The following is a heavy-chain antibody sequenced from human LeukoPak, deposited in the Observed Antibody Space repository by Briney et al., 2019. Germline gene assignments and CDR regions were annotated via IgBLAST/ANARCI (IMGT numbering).Heavy chain of an antibody. CDR1: GGSISSGSYY. D-gene: IGHD6-19*01. J-gene: IGHJ4*02. CDR2: IYTSGST. Sequence: SETLSLTCTVSGGSISSGSYYWNWIRQPAGKGLEWIGRIYTSGSTNYNPPLKSRVTMSVDTSKNQFSLKLSSVTAADTAVYYCAREDSSGWYGHDYWGQGTLVTVSS. V-gene: IGHV4-61*02. CDR3: AREDSSGWYGHDY.